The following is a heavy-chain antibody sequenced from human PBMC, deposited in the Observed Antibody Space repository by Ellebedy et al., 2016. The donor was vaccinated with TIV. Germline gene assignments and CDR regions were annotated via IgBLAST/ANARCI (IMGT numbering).Heavy chain of an antibody. CDR1: GFPFDSYV. Sequence: PGGSLRLSCAASGFPFDSYVMNWVRQAPGKGLEWVALISYDGSNKYFADSVKGRFTISRDNSKNTLFLQMSSLRAEDTAVYYCARGRVVRGLISYYYGMDVWGQGTTVTVSS. CDR3: ARGRVVRGLISYYYGMDV. D-gene: IGHD3-10*01. V-gene: IGHV3-30*04. CDR2: ISYDGSNK. J-gene: IGHJ6*02.